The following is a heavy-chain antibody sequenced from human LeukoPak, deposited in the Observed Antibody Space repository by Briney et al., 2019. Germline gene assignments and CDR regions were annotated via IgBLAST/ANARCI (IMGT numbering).Heavy chain of an antibody. Sequence: GGSLRLSSVASGFAFSAYSMNWVRPAPGKGLEWVSSINYSGTYIIYADSMKGRFTVSRDNAKNSLYLQMNSLRAEDTAVYYCARVSPNTVTTLQYFDYWGQGTLVTVSS. CDR3: ARVSPNTVTTLQYFDY. V-gene: IGHV3-21*01. D-gene: IGHD4-17*01. CDR2: INYSGTYI. CDR1: GFAFSAYS. J-gene: IGHJ4*02.